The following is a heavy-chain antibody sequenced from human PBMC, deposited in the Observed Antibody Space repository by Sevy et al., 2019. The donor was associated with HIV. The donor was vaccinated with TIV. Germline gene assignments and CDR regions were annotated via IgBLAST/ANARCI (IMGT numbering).Heavy chain of an antibody. Sequence: GGSLRLSCAASGFTFSSYAMHWVRQAPGKGLEWVAVISYDGSNKYYADSVKGRFTTIRENSKNKLYLQMNSLRAEATAAFYCARATSRGKQLFPPSHNWGQGTMVTVSS. CDR2: ISYDGSNK. V-gene: IGHV3-30-3*01. CDR1: GFTFSSYA. D-gene: IGHD6-13*01. CDR3: ARATSRGKQLFPPSHN. J-gene: IGHJ4*02.